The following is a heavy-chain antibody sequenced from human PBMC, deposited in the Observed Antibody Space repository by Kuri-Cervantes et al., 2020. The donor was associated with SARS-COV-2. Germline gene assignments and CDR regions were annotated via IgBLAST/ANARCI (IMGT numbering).Heavy chain of an antibody. CDR3: ATEGGSDEPGDD. J-gene: IGHJ4*02. Sequence: GGSLRLSCAASGFTFSSYAMHWVRQAPGKGLEWVAVISYDGSNKYYADSVKGRFTISRDNSKNKRYLQMNRLRAEETEGEDWATEGGSDEPGDDRGQGT. CDR1: GFTFSSYA. D-gene: IGHD1-26*01. CDR2: ISYDGSNK. V-gene: IGHV3-30*04.